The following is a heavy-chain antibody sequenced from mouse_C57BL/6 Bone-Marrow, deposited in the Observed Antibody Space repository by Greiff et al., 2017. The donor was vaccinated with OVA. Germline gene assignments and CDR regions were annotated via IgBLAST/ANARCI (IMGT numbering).Heavy chain of an antibody. CDR3: ARLYYGSSFPFAY. CDR2: IHPNSGST. J-gene: IGHJ3*01. V-gene: IGHV1-64*01. CDR1: GYTFTSYW. D-gene: IGHD1-1*01. Sequence: VQLQQSGAELVKPGASVKLSCKASGYTFTSYWMHWVKQRPGQGLEWIGMIHPNSGSTNYNEKFKSKATLTVDKSSSTAYMQLSSLTSEDSAVYYCARLYYGSSFPFAYWGQGTLVTVSA.